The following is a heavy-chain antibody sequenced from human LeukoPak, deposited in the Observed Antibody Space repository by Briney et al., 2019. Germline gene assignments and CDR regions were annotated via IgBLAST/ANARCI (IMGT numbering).Heavy chain of an antibody. V-gene: IGHV3-21*01. CDR2: ISSSSSYI. J-gene: IGHJ4*02. CDR1: GFTFSSYS. D-gene: IGHD3-10*01. Sequence: PGGSLRLSCAASGFTFSSYSMNWVRQAPGKGLEWVSFISSSSSYIYYADSVKGRFTISRDNAKNSLYLQMNSLRAEDTAVYYCARDGLSRGVSDYWGQGTLVTVSS. CDR3: ARDGLSRGVSDY.